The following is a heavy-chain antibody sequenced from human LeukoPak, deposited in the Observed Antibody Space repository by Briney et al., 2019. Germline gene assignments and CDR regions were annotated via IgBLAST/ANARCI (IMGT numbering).Heavy chain of an antibody. CDR2: IYYSGST. Sequence: SETLSLTCTVSGGSISSYYWSWIRQPPGKGLEWIGYIYYSGSTYNPSLKSRVTISVDTSKNQFYLKLSSVTGADTAVYYCARGGWYSHLWGQGALVTVSS. CDR1: GGSISSYY. CDR3: ARGGWYSHL. J-gene: IGHJ5*02. D-gene: IGHD6-19*01. V-gene: IGHV4-59*01.